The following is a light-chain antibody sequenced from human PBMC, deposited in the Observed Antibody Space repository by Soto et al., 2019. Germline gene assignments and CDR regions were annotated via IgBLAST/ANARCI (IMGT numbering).Light chain of an antibody. J-gene: IGKJ4*01. Sequence: DIQMTQSPSSLSASVGDRVTITCRASQGIYNHLSWYHHKPGKSPNLLIYAASTLQSGVPSRFTGSGSGTDFTLTISSLQPEDAPTYYCQKCKVAPFTFGGGTKVDIK. V-gene: IGKV1-27*01. CDR1: QGIYNH. CDR2: AAS. CDR3: QKCKVAPFT.